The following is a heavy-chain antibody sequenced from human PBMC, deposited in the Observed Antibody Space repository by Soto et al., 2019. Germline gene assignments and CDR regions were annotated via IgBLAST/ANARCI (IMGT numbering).Heavy chain of an antibody. D-gene: IGHD3-3*01. CDR2: ISWNSGSI. V-gene: IGHV3-9*01. J-gene: IGHJ6*02. CDR1: GFTFDDYA. CDR3: AKDIVIFGVVEGGMDV. Sequence: EVQLVESGGGLVQPGRSLRLSCAASGFTFDDYAMHWVRQAPGKGLEWVSGISWNSGSIGYADSVKGRFTISRDNAKNYLYLQMNSLRAEDTALYYCAKDIVIFGVVEGGMDVWGQGTTVTVSS.